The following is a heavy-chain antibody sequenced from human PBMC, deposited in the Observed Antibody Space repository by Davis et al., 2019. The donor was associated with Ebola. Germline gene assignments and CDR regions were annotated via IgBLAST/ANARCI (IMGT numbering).Heavy chain of an antibody. CDR2: IFYNIHT. D-gene: IGHD3-3*01. CDR1: GGSISRDY. Sequence: GSLRLSCAVSGGSISRDYWAWLRQPPGKGLECIGYIFYNIHTNYNPSLKTRVTISIDASKNQLSLRLSSVTAADTAVYYCARVDYDFWSGYYTGFWFDPWGQGTLVTVSS. J-gene: IGHJ5*02. V-gene: IGHV4-59*01. CDR3: ARVDYDFWSGYYTGFWFDP.